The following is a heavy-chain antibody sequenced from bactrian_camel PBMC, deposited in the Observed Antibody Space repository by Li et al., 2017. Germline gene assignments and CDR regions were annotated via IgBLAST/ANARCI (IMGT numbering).Heavy chain of an antibody. V-gene: IGHV3S1*01. Sequence: QVQLVESGGGSVQVRGSLRLSCAVSGYTYSSYCMGWFREAPGKAREGVAAIYGDGDSRIYPDSVKGRFNISRDNAKNTASLLMTNLKSEDTAMYYCVAQRCLGGNWDPAISGYRAQGTQVTVS. D-gene: IGHD3*01. CDR2: IYGDGDSR. CDR3: VAQRCLGGNWDPAISGY. J-gene: IGHJ4*01. CDR1: GYTYSSYC.